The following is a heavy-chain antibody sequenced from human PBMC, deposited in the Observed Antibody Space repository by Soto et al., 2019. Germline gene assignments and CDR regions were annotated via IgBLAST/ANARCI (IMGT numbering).Heavy chain of an antibody. V-gene: IGHV3-74*01. CDR3: TRQLPTAIRGGYYYSYGMDV. CDR1: GFTFSAYW. Sequence: GSLRLSCAASGFTFSAYWMNWVRQAPGKGLLWVSRLHGDGTTTGYAGSVKGRFTISRDNAKNTLYLQMNNLRAEDTAVYYCTRQLPTAIRGGYYYSYGMDVWGQGTTVTVSS. CDR2: LHGDGTTT. J-gene: IGHJ6*02. D-gene: IGHD2-2*02.